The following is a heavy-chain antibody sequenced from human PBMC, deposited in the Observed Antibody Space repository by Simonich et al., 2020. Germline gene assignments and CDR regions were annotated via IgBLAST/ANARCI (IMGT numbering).Heavy chain of an antibody. Sequence: QVQLVQSGAEVKKPGASVKVSCKASGYTFTSYGISGVRQAPGQGLEWMGWISAYNGNTNYAQKLQGRVTMTTDTSTSTAYMELRSLRSDDTAVYYCARASRGTWWYYYFDYWCQGTLVTVSS. CDR1: GYTFTSYG. J-gene: IGHJ4*02. D-gene: IGHD2-15*01. CDR2: ISAYNGNT. CDR3: ARASRGTWWYYYFDY. V-gene: IGHV1-18*01.